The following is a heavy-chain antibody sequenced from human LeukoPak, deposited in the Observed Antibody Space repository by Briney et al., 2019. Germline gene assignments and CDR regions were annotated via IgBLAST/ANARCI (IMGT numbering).Heavy chain of an antibody. V-gene: IGHV1-8*01. D-gene: IGHD3-22*01. CDR1: GYTFTSYD. CDR3: ARDKDGSWVDSSGLRSLNY. CDR2: MNPNSGNT. J-gene: IGHJ4*02. Sequence: ASVKVSCTASGYTFTSYDINWVRQATGQGLEWMGWMNPNSGNTGYAQKFQGRVTMTRNTSISTAYMELSSLRSEDTAVYYCARDKDGSWVDSSGLRSLNYWGQGTLVTVSS.